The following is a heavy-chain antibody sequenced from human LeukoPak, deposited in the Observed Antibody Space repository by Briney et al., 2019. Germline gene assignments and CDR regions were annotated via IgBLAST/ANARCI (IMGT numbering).Heavy chain of an antibody. CDR1: GGSISSSSYY. CDR2: IYYSGST. J-gene: IGHJ4*02. Sequence: SETLSLTCTVSGGSISSSSYYWGWIRQPPGKGLEWIGSIYYSGSTYYNPSLKSRVTISVDTSKNQFSLKLSSVTAADTAVYYCARDFPRSCSGGSCYSQAFDYWGQGTLVTVSS. V-gene: IGHV4-39*07. CDR3: ARDFPRSCSGGSCYSQAFDY. D-gene: IGHD2-15*01.